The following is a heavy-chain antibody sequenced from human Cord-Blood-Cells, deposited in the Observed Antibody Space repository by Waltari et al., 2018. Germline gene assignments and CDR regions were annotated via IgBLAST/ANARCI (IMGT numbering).Heavy chain of an antibody. V-gene: IGHV4-34*01. Sequence: QVQLQQWGAGLLKPSETLSLTCAVYGGSFSGYYWSWIRQPPGKGLELIGEINHSGSTNYNPSLKSRVTILVDTSKNQFSLKLSSVTAADTAVYYCARSWYSSSFDYWGQGTLVTVSS. CDR1: GGSFSGYY. CDR3: ARSWYSSSFDY. D-gene: IGHD6-6*01. J-gene: IGHJ4*02. CDR2: INHSGST.